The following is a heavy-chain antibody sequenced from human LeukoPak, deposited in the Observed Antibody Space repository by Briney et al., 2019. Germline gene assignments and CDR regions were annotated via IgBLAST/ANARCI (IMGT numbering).Heavy chain of an antibody. CDR1: GFTVSTNH. V-gene: IGHV3-53*01. CDR3: ARDIDRGS. J-gene: IGHJ5*02. D-gene: IGHD3-10*01. Sequence: PGGSLRLSCAASGFTVSTNHMNWIRQAPGKGLEWVSLIYSGGSTYYADSVKGRFTISRDNSNNTLYLQMNSLRVEDTAAYYCARDIDRGSWGQGTLVTVSS. CDR2: IYSGGST.